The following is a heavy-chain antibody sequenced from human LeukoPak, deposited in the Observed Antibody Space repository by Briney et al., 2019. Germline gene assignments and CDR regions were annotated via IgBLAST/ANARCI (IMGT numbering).Heavy chain of an antibody. Sequence: SETLSLTCTVSGYSISSGYYWGWIRQPAGKGLEWIGRIYTSGSTTYNPSLKSRVTISVDTSKNQFSLKLSSVTAADTAVYYCARDRGWYYFDYWGQGTLVTVSS. D-gene: IGHD6-19*01. V-gene: IGHV4-61*02. CDR3: ARDRGWYYFDY. CDR2: IYTSGST. CDR1: GYSISSGYY. J-gene: IGHJ4*02.